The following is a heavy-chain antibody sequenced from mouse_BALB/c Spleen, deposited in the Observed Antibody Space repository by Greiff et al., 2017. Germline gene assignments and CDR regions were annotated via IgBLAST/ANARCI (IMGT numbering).Heavy chain of an antibody. D-gene: IGHD2-1*01. CDR2: INPNNGGT. CDR3: ARTANLLSLYGNFQGYAMDY. CDR1: GYTFTDYN. V-gene: IGHV1-18*01. J-gene: IGHJ4*01. Sequence: EVQLQQSGPELVKPGASVKIPCKASGYTFTDYNMDWVKQSHGKSLEWIGDINPNNGGTIYNQKFKGKATLTVDKSSSTAYMELRSLTSEDTAVYYYARTANLLSLYGNFQGYAMDYWGQGTSVTVSA.